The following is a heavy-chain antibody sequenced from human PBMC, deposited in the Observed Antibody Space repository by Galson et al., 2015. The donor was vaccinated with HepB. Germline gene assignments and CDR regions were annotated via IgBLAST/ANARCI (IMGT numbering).Heavy chain of an antibody. CDR1: GFTLSSYA. CDR3: AGGSYYDFWSGYYI. V-gene: IGHV3-66*01. D-gene: IGHD3-3*01. J-gene: IGHJ4*02. CDR2: IYSGGST. Sequence: SLRLSCAASGFTLSSYAMSWVRQAPGKGLEWVSVIYSGGSTYYADSVKGRFTISRDNSKNTLYLQMNSLRAEDTAVYYCAGGSYYDFWSGYYIWGQGTLVTVSS.